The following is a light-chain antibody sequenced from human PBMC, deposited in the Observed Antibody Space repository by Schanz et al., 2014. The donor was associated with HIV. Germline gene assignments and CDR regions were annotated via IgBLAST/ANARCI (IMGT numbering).Light chain of an antibody. CDR1: TGAVTSDHY. CDR2: DTS. V-gene: IGLV7-46*01. CDR3: LLSFRDPRGV. Sequence: QAVVTQEPSLTVSPGGTVTLTCGSSTGAVTSDHYPYWFQQKPGQAPRTLIFDTSIKHSWTPARFSGSLLGGKAALTLSGAQPEDEADYYCLLSFRDPRGVFGGGTKLTVL. J-gene: IGLJ2*01.